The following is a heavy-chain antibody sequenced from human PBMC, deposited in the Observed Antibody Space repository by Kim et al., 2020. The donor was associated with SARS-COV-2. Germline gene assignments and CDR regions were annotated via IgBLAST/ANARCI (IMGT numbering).Heavy chain of an antibody. CDR2: INNDERNA. Sequence: GGSLRLSCTASGFTFSSNWMHWVRQAPGRGLVWVSRINNDERNANYADPVKGRFTISRDNAKNTLYLQMDSLRDDDTAVYYCAREMGSIGPSGQGTRVAASS. V-gene: IGHV3-74*01. D-gene: IGHD1-26*01. J-gene: IGHJ5*02. CDR1: GFTFSSNW. CDR3: AREMGSIGP.